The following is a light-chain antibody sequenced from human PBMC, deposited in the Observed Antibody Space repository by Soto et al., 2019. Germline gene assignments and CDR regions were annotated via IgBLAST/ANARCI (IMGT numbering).Light chain of an antibody. CDR2: DTS. CDR1: QSVNKH. V-gene: IGKV3-11*01. CDR3: QKRSNWPQT. J-gene: IGKJ1*01. Sequence: EIVLTQSPATLSVSPGERATLSCRASQSVNKHLAWYQHRPGQAPRLLIYDTSYRAAGIPSRFSGSGSGTDFTLTISSLEPEDFAVYYCQKRSNWPQTFGQGTKVDIK.